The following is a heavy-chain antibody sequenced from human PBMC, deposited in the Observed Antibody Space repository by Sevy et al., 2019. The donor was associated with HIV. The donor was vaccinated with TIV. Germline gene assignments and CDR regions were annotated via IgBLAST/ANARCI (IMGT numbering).Heavy chain of an antibody. Sequence: GGSLRLSCAASGLRFSSYAMSWVRQAPGKGLEWVSLISDSGDSTYYADSVKGRFTISRDNSKNTLYLQMNSLRAEDTAVYYCAKGNYDILTGYRTGSAFDIWGQGTMVTVSS. J-gene: IGHJ3*02. CDR2: ISDSGDST. D-gene: IGHD3-9*01. CDR3: AKGNYDILTGYRTGSAFDI. V-gene: IGHV3-23*01. CDR1: GLRFSSYA.